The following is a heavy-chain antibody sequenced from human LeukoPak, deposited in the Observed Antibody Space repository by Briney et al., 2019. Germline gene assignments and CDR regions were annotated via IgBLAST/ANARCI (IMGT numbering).Heavy chain of an antibody. CDR1: GGSIYNSTFY. J-gene: IGHJ4*02. CDR2: IHYTGSA. V-gene: IGHV4-39*01. D-gene: IGHD3-22*01. Sequence: SETLSLTCTVSGGSIYNSTFYWGWIRQPPGKGLEWIGSIHYTGSAYYKQSLKSRATISVDTSKNQFSLKLSSVTATDTAIYYCARHVGPPSSGYYYRFDYWGQGTLVTVSS. CDR3: ARHVGPPSSGYYYRFDY.